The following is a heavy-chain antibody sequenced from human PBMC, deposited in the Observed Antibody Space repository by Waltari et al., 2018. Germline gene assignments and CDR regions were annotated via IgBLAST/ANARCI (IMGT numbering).Heavy chain of an antibody. CDR1: GYTFTGYY. D-gene: IGHD6-13*01. V-gene: IGHV1-2*02. Sequence: QVQLVQSGAEVKKPGASVKVPCKASGYTFTGYYMHRMRQAPGQGLEWMGWINPNSGGTNYAQKFQGRVTMTRDTSISTAYMELSRLRSDDTAVYYCARDRGIADYWFGYWGQGTLVTVSS. CDR3: ARDRGIADYWFGY. J-gene: IGHJ4*02. CDR2: INPNSGGT.